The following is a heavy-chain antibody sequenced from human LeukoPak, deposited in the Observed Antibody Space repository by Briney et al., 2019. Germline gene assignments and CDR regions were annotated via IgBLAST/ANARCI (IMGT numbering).Heavy chain of an antibody. CDR2: ISGSGGGT. J-gene: IGHJ4*02. CDR1: GFTFSSYA. V-gene: IGHV3-23*01. D-gene: IGHD4/OR15-4a*01. Sequence: GGSLRLSCAASGFTFSSYAMSWVRQAPGKGLEWVSGISGSGGGTYYADSVKGRFTISRDNSKNTLYLQMNSLRAEDTAVYYCAKWKTMAYYDNWGQGTLVTVSS. CDR3: AKWKTMAYYDN.